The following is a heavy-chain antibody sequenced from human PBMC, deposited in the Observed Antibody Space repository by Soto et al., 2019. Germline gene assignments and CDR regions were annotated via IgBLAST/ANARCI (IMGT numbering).Heavy chain of an antibody. V-gene: IGHV4-4*02. Sequence: TETLSLTCTLSGGSVRAPDWWNWVRQSPDKGLEWIAEVHISGHSNYNPSLRSRVSVSIDSSKNQFYLNLNSVTAADTAIYYCARVRQGCSANNCYFDPWGQGTQVTVSS. D-gene: IGHD1-1*01. CDR3: ARVRQGCSANNCYFDP. CDR2: VHISGHS. CDR1: GGSVRAPDW. J-gene: IGHJ5*01.